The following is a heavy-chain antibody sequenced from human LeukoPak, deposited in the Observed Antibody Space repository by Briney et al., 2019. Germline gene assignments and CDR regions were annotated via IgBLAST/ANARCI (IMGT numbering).Heavy chain of an antibody. J-gene: IGHJ4*02. V-gene: IGHV3-53*01. Sequence: GGSLRLSCAASGFTVSSNYMSWVRQSPGKGLEWVSVVYSGGSTYYTDSVKGRFTISRDNSKNTLYLQMNSLRAEDTAVYYCATTYCSNTSCYPYYFDYWGQGTLVTVSS. CDR3: ATTYCSNTSCYPYYFDY. D-gene: IGHD2-2*01. CDR1: GFTVSSNY. CDR2: VYSGGST.